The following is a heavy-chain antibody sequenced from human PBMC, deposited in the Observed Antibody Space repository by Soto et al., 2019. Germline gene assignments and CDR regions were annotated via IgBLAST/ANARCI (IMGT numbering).Heavy chain of an antibody. D-gene: IGHD3-10*02. J-gene: IGHJ4*02. CDR1: GYTFTSYG. Sequence: QGQLVPSGAEVKKPGASVKVSCKASGYTFTSYGIRWVRQAPGQGLEWMGWISNYSGDTNYAQKLQGRVTMTTDTSTSTAYMELRSLKSHDTAVYYCTRGGQLFAGNYFDYWGQGTLVTVSS. CDR2: ISNYSGDT. CDR3: TRGGQLFAGNYFDY. V-gene: IGHV1-18*01.